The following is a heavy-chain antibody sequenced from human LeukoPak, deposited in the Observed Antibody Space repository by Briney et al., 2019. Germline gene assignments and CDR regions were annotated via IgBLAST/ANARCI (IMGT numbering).Heavy chain of an antibody. CDR3: AKDSRGYQDYFDY. CDR1: GFTFSSYG. CDR2: ISGSGGST. Sequence: PGGSLRLSCAASGFTFSSYGMHWVRQAPGKGLEWVSVISGSGGSTYYAASVKGRFTISRDNSKNTLYLQMNSLRAEDTAVYYCAKDSRGYQDYFDYWGQGTLVTVSS. J-gene: IGHJ4*02. D-gene: IGHD3-22*01. V-gene: IGHV3-23*01.